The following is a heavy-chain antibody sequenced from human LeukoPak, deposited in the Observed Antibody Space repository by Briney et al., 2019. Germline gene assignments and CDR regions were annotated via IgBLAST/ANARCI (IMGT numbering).Heavy chain of an antibody. Sequence: PSETLSLTCTVSGGSISSSSYYWGWIRQPPGKGLEWIGSIYYSGSTCYNPSLKSRVTISVDTSKNQFSLKLSSVTAADTAVYYCARAGYGMVRGVPNWFDPWGQGTLVTVSS. D-gene: IGHD3-10*01. V-gene: IGHV4-39*07. J-gene: IGHJ5*02. CDR3: ARAGYGMVRGVPNWFDP. CDR1: GGSISSSSYY. CDR2: IYYSGST.